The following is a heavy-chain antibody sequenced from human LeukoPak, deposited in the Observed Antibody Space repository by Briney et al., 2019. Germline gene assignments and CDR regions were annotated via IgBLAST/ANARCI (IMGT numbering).Heavy chain of an antibody. Sequence: ASVKVSCKASGYTFTSYGISWVRQAPGQGLEWMGWISAYNGYTNYAQKLQGRVTMTTGTSTSTAYMELRSLRSDDTAVYFCARGVRGVVGMDVWGQGTTVTVSS. CDR2: ISAYNGYT. V-gene: IGHV1-18*01. J-gene: IGHJ6*02. CDR3: ARGVRGVVGMDV. D-gene: IGHD3-10*01. CDR1: GYTFTSYG.